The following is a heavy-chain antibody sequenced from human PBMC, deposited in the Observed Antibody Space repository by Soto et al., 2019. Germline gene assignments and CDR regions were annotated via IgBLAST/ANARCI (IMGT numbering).Heavy chain of an antibody. CDR1: GFTFSSYE. CDR3: ASPIAVAGTHYYGMDV. CDR2: ISSSGSTI. D-gene: IGHD6-19*01. Sequence: GGSLRLSCAASGFTFSSYEMNWVRQAPGKGLEWVSYISSSGSTIYYADSVKGRFTISRDNAKNSLYLQMNSLRAEDTAVYYCASPIAVAGTHYYGMDVWGQGTTVTVSS. J-gene: IGHJ6*02. V-gene: IGHV3-48*03.